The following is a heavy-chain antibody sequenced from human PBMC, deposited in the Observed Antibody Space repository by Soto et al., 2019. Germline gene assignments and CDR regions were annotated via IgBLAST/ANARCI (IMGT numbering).Heavy chain of an antibody. Sequence: ASLKVSCTASGSTFPDYYLHWVRQAPGQGLEWMGWIRPITGGTNYAQKFRGRVTMTSDTSISTAYMELSSLRSDDTAVYYCVRDRRMDVVHRFDSWGQGTLVTVSS. CDR1: GSTFPDYY. CDR3: VRDRRMDVVHRFDS. CDR2: IRPITGGT. D-gene: IGHD2-15*01. J-gene: IGHJ5*01. V-gene: IGHV1-2*02.